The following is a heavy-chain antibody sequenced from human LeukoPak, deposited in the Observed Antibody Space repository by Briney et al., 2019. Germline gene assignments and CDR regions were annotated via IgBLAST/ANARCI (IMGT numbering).Heavy chain of an antibody. Sequence: PSETLSLTCTVSGGSISSARYYWGWIRQPPGKGLQWIGSISYSGNTFYNPSLKSRVTVSVDTSKKQFSVTLSSVTAADTAVYYCASPATYYDFWSGYHPFDYWGQGTLVTVSS. V-gene: IGHV4-39*01. CDR3: ASPATYYDFWSGYHPFDY. D-gene: IGHD3-3*01. CDR2: ISYSGNT. J-gene: IGHJ4*02. CDR1: GGSISSARYY.